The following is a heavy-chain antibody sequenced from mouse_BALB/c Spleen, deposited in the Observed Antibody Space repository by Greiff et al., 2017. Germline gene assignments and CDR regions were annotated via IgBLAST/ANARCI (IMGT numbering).Heavy chain of an antibody. CDR3: ANGNPFAY. D-gene: IGHD2-1*01. CDR1: GFNIKDTY. V-gene: IGHV14-3*02. J-gene: IGHJ3*01. Sequence: EGPLQQSGAELVKPGASVKLSCTASGFNIKDTYMHWVKQRPEQGLEWIGRIDPANGNTKYDPKFQGKATITADTSSNTAYLQLSSLTSEDTAVYYCANGNPFAYWGQGTLVTVSA. CDR2: IDPANGNT.